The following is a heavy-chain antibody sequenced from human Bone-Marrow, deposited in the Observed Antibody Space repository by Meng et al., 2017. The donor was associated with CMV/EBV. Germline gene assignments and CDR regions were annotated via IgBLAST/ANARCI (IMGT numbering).Heavy chain of an antibody. J-gene: IGHJ4*02. V-gene: IGHV4-34*01. CDR2: INHGGVT. CDR3: ARTSMFRYSRPRTPLYFDS. Sequence: GNSWGWIEQSPGGGLEWVGGINHGGVTNYNPSFKSRITISADTSKNQFSLRLTSVTAADTAVYYCARTSMFRYSRPRTPLYFDSWGQGTLVTVSS. D-gene: IGHD3-10*01. CDR1: GNS.